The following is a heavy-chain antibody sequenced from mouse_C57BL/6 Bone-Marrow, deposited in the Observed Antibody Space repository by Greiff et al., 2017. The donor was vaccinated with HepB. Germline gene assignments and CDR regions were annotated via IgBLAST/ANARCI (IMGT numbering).Heavy chain of an antibody. V-gene: IGHV5-6*02. Sequence: EVKLVESGGDLVKPGGSLKLSCAASGFTFSSYGMSWVRQTPDKRLEWVATISSGGSYTYYPDSVKGRFTISRDNAKNTLYLQMSSRKSEDTAMYYCSRHGWSWFAYWGQGTLVTVSA. D-gene: IGHD2-3*01. CDR2: ISSGGSYT. CDR1: GFTFSSYG. J-gene: IGHJ3*01. CDR3: SRHGWSWFAY.